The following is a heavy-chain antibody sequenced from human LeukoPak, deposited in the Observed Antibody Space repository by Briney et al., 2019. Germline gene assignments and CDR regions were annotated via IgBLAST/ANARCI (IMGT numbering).Heavy chain of an antibody. CDR2: IIPIFGIA. V-gene: IGHV1-69*04. D-gene: IGHD3-22*01. CDR1: GGTFSSYA. J-gene: IGHJ6*02. Sequence: SVKVSCKASGGTFSSYAISWVRQAPGQGLEWMGRIIPIFGIANYAQKFQGRVTITADKSTSTAYMELSSLRSEDTAVYYCASRIIVEGYYYGMDVWGQGTTVTVSS. CDR3: ASRIIVEGYYYGMDV.